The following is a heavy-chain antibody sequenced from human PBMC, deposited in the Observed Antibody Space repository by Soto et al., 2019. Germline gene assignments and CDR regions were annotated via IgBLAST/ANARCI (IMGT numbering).Heavy chain of an antibody. J-gene: IGHJ4*02. CDR3: ATRYGGYDDYFDY. CDR2: IKQDGSEK. Sequence: ESGGGLVQPGGSLRLSCAASGFTFSSYWMSWVRQAPGKGLEWVANIKQDGSEKYYVDSVKGRFTISRDNAKNSLYLQMNSLRAEDTAVYYCATRYGGYDDYFDYWGQGTLVTVSS. D-gene: IGHD5-12*01. V-gene: IGHV3-7*01. CDR1: GFTFSSYW.